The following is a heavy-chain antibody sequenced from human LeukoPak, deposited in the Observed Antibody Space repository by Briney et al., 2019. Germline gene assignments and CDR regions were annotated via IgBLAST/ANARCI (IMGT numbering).Heavy chain of an antibody. CDR3: ARDRSEYYYYAMDV. J-gene: IGHJ6*02. Sequence: GGSLRLSCAASGFTFNIYAIHWVRQAPGKGLEWVAAISYDGSNKYYADSVKGRFTISRDNSKNTLYLQMNSLRAEDTAVYYCARDRSEYYYYAMDVWGQGTTVTVSS. D-gene: IGHD2/OR15-2a*01. CDR2: ISYDGSNK. V-gene: IGHV3-30-3*01. CDR1: GFTFNIYA.